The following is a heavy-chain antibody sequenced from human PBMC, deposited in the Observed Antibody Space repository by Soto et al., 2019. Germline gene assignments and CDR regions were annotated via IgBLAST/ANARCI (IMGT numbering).Heavy chain of an antibody. CDR1: GGTFSSYA. Sequence: QVQLVPSGAEVKKPGSSVKVSCKASGGTFSSYAISWVRQAPGPGLEWMGGIIPIFGTANYAQKFQGRVTLTADESTSTAYMELSSLRSEDTSVYYCARDALFSIAAAVGSWFDPWGQGTLVTVS. J-gene: IGHJ5*02. CDR3: ARDALFSIAAAVGSWFDP. V-gene: IGHV1-69*01. CDR2: IIPIFGTA. D-gene: IGHD6-13*01.